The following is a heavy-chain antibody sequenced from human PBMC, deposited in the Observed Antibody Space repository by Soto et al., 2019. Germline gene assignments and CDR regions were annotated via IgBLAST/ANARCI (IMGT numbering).Heavy chain of an antibody. J-gene: IGHJ4*02. Sequence: EVQLLESGGGLVQPGGSLRLSCAASGFTFSSYAMSWVRQAPGKGLEWVSAISGSGGSTYYADAVKGRFTISRDKSKNALDLQMNSLRAEDTAVYYCAKSVGATDFDYWGQGTLVTVSS. CDR2: ISGSGGST. D-gene: IGHD1-26*01. CDR3: AKSVGATDFDY. V-gene: IGHV3-23*01. CDR1: GFTFSSYA.